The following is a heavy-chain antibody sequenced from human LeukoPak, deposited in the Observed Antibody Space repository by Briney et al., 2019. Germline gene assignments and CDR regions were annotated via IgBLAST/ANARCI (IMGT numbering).Heavy chain of an antibody. CDR2: IGSNSDTI. V-gene: IGHV3-48*04. CDR3: ARGKAWYPYDY. D-gene: IGHD6-13*01. J-gene: IGHJ4*02. CDR1: GFTFSNYY. Sequence: GGSLRLSCAASGFTFSNYYMNWVRQAPGKGQEWVSYIGSNSDTIYYADSVKGRFTISRDNAKNSLYLQMNSLRAEDTAVYFCARGKAWYPYDYWGQGTLVTVSS.